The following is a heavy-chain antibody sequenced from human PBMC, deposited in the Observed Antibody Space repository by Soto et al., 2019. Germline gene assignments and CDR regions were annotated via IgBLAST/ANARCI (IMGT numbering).Heavy chain of an antibody. Sequence: QVQLVESGGGVVQPGRSLRLSCAASGFTFTSYGMHWVRQAPGKGLEWVAVIWHDGSNKYYADSVKGRFTISRDNSKNTLYLQMNSLRAEDTAVYYCARGGLLLDYWGQGTLVTVSS. D-gene: IGHD2-21*01. CDR2: IWHDGSNK. J-gene: IGHJ4*02. V-gene: IGHV3-33*01. CDR3: ARGGLLLDY. CDR1: GFTFTSYG.